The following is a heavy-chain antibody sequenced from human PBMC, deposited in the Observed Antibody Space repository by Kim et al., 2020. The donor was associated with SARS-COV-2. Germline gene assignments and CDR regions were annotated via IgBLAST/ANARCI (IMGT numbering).Heavy chain of an antibody. V-gene: IGHV1-3*01. CDR1: GYTFTSYA. Sequence: ASVKVSCKASGYTFTSYAMHWVRQAPGQRLEWMGWINAGNGNTKYSQKFQGRVTITRDTSASTAYMELSSLRSEDTAVYYCARDPLGLVDFDYWGQGTLVTVSS. J-gene: IGHJ4*02. D-gene: IGHD6-19*01. CDR2: INAGNGNT. CDR3: ARDPLGLVDFDY.